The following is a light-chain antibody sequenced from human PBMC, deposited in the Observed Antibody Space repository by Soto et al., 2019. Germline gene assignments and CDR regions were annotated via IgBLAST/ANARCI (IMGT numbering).Light chain of an antibody. V-gene: IGLV1-40*01. Sequence: QSVLTQPPSVSAAPGQEVTISCSGTISNVGDNSVSWYQQLPGTAPKLLIYANTNRPSGVPDRFSGSKSGTSASLAITGLQPEDEADYYCQSYDSSLKNSVFGGGTKVTVL. CDR2: ANT. CDR3: QSYDSSLKNSV. CDR1: ISNVGDNS. J-gene: IGLJ3*02.